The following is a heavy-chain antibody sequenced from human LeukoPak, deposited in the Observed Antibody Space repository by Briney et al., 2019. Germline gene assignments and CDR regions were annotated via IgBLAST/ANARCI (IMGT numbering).Heavy chain of an antibody. D-gene: IGHD3-22*01. CDR1: GGSISTYY. Sequence: PSETLSLTCTVSGGSISTYYWSWIRQPPGKGLEWIGYIYYSGSTYYNPSLKSRVTISVDTSKNQFSLKLSSVTAADTAVYYCARGYSDSGGYPNWFDPWGQGTLVTVSS. CDR2: IYYSGST. J-gene: IGHJ5*02. CDR3: ARGYSDSGGYPNWFDP. V-gene: IGHV4-30-4*08.